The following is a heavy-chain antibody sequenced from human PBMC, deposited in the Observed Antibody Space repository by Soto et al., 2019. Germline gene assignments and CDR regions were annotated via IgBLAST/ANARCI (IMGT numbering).Heavy chain of an antibody. CDR3: AGDPAGGGGY. CDR1: GFTFSSYS. CDR2: ISSSSSYI. D-gene: IGHD3-10*01. J-gene: IGHJ4*02. V-gene: IGHV3-21*01. Sequence: EVQLVESGGGLVKPGGSLRLSCAASGFTFSSYSMNWVRQAPGKGLEWVSSISSSSSYIYYADSVKGRFTISRDNAKNSLYLQMNSLGAEDTGVYYWAGDPAGGGGYWGQGTLVTVSS.